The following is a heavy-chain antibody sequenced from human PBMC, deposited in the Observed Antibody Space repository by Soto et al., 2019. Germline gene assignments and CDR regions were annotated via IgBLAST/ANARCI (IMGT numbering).Heavy chain of an antibody. CDR1: GFTFSSYG. Sequence: PGGSLRLSCAASGFTFSSYGMHWVRQAPGKGLEWVAVIWYDGSNKYYADSVKGRFTISRDNSKNTLYLQMNSLRAEDTAVYYCARDRRRWDSSGSTRYHFDYWGQGTLVTVSS. J-gene: IGHJ4*02. CDR2: IWYDGSNK. V-gene: IGHV3-33*01. D-gene: IGHD3-22*01. CDR3: ARDRRRWDSSGSTRYHFDY.